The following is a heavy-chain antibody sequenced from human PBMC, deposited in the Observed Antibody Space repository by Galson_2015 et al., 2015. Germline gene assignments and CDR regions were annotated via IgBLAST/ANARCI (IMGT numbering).Heavy chain of an antibody. CDR2: ISSSSSTI. V-gene: IGHV3-48*02. CDR3: ARDCLVRSLWRSSGPRGAFDI. D-gene: IGHD6-19*01. Sequence: SLRLSCAASGFTFSSYSMNWVRQAPGKGLEWVSYISSSSSTIYYADSVKGRFTISRDNAKNSLYLQMNSLRDEDTAVYYCARDCLVRSLWRSSGPRGAFDIWGQGTMVTVSS. J-gene: IGHJ3*02. CDR1: GFTFSSYS.